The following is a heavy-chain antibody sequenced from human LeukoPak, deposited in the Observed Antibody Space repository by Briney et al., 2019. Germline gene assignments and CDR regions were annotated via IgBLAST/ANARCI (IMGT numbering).Heavy chain of an antibody. J-gene: IGHJ4*02. CDR2: INPNSGGT. V-gene: IGHV1-2*02. CDR1: GYIFTGYY. CDR3: ARALSSLRLYYFDS. D-gene: IGHD6-6*01. Sequence: ASVKVSCKASGYIFTGYYLHWVRQAPGQGLEWMGWINPNSGGTNHAQKFQGRVTLTGDTSINTVYMELTRLNSDDTAVYYCARALSSLRLYYFDSWGQGTLVTVSS.